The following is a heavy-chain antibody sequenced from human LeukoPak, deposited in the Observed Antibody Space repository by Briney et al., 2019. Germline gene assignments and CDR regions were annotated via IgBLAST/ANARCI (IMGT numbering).Heavy chain of an antibody. CDR2: IYHSGST. CDR1: GGSISSSSYY. Sequence: PSETLSLTCTVSGGSISSSSYYWGWIRQPPGKGLEWIGEIYHSGSTNYNPSLKSRVTISVDKSKNQFSLKLGSVTAADTAVYYCARWSDFDWLLSRKISENWFDPWGQGTLVTVSS. CDR3: ARWSDFDWLLSRKISENWFDP. V-gene: IGHV4-39*07. J-gene: IGHJ5*02. D-gene: IGHD3-9*01.